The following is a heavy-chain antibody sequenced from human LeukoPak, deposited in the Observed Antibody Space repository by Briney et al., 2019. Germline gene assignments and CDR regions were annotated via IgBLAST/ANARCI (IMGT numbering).Heavy chain of an antibody. CDR3: ARVAERGYSYGTFDP. D-gene: IGHD5-18*01. V-gene: IGHV1-18*01. Sequence: ASVKVSCKASGYTFTSYGISWVRQAPGQGLEWMGWISAYNGNTNYAQKLQGRVTMTTDTSTSTAYMELRSLRSDDTAVYYCARVAERGYSYGTFDPWGQGTLVTVSS. CDR2: ISAYNGNT. J-gene: IGHJ5*02. CDR1: GYTFTSYG.